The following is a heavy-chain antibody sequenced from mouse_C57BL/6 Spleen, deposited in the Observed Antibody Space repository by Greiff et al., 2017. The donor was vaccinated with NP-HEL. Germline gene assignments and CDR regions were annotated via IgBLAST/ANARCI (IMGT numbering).Heavy chain of an antibody. CDR1: GYTFTSYT. V-gene: IGHV1-4*01. J-gene: IGHJ1*03. CDR2: INPSSGYT. Sequence: QVQLKESGAELARPGASVKMSCKASGYTFTSYTMHWVKQRPGQGLEWIGYINPSSGYTKYNQKFKDKATLTADKSSSTAYMQLSSLTSEDSAVYYCARCVNNWYFDVWGTGTTVTVSS. CDR3: ARCVNNWYFDV.